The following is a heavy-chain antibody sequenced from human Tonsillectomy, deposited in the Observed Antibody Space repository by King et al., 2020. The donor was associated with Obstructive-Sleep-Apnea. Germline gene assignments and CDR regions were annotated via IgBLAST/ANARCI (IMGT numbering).Heavy chain of an antibody. CDR1: GGSFSGYY. CDR2: INHSGST. D-gene: IGHD3-9*01. CDR3: ARGNGLRYFDWLSPYFDY. Sequence: VQLQQWGAGLLKPSETLSLTCAVYGGSFSGYYWSWIRQPPGKGLEWIGEINHSGSTNYNPSLKSRVTISVDTSKNQFSLKQSSVTAADTAVYYCARGNGLRYFDWLSPYFDYWGQGTLVTVSS. J-gene: IGHJ4*02. V-gene: IGHV4-34*01.